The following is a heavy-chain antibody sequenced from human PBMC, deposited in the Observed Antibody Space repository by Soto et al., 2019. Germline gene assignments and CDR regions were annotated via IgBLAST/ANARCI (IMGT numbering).Heavy chain of an antibody. CDR1: EFTLRSYE. J-gene: IGHJ3*02. CDR3: ARVYDDYLIDAFDI. V-gene: IGHV3-48*03. Sequence: VGSLGLSCAAFEFTLRSYEMDWVRQAPGKGLEWVSHIGRRGSPIYYADSVKGRFTISRDNAKNSVFLQMNSLRAEDTAVYYCARVYDDYLIDAFDIWGQGTMVT. D-gene: IGHD4-17*01. CDR2: IGRRGSPI.